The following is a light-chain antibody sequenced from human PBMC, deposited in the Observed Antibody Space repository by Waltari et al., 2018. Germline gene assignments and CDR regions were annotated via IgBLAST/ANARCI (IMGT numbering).Light chain of an antibody. CDR3: SSYISSSTLEL. V-gene: IGLV2-14*03. J-gene: IGLJ2*01. CDR2: DVS. Sequence: QSALTQPASVSGSPGQSITISCTVTSSDVGAYNYVSWYQQHPGKAPKLILFDVSNRPSGVSNRFSGSKSGNTASLTISGLQAEDEADYYCSSYISSSTLELFGGGTSLTVL. CDR1: SSDVGAYNY.